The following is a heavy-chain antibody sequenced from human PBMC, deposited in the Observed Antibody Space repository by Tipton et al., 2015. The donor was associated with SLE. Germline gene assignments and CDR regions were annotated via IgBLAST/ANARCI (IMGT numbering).Heavy chain of an antibody. D-gene: IGHD5-18*01. V-gene: IGHV4-38-2*01. Sequence: TLSLTCSVSGHSISSGFYWGWIRQSPGKGLEWIGNFYHRGTIYYNPSLKSRVTMSIDTSKNQFSLKLSSVTDVDTAVYYCARTAGRSVKLWYFDLWGRGTLVTVSS. J-gene: IGHJ2*01. CDR3: ARTAGRSVKLWYFDL. CDR1: GHSISSGFY. CDR2: FYHRGTI.